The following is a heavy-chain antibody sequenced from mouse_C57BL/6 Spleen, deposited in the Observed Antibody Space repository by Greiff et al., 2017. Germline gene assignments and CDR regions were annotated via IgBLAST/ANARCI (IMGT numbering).Heavy chain of an antibody. Sequence: VQLQQPGAELVMPGASVKLSCKASGYTFTSYWMHWVKQRPGQGLEWIGEIDPSDSYTNYNQKFKGKSTLTVDKSSSTAYMQLSSLTSEDAAVYYCASRDDGNFDYWGQGTTLTVSS. D-gene: IGHD1-1*01. CDR2: IDPSDSYT. CDR3: ASRDDGNFDY. J-gene: IGHJ2*01. V-gene: IGHV1-69*01. CDR1: GYTFTSYW.